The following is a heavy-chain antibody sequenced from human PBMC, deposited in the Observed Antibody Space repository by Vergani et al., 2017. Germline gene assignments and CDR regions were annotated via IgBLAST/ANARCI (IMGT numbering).Heavy chain of an antibody. J-gene: IGHJ6*02. CDR1: GYTFTDHY. CDR2: VDPEDGET. D-gene: IGHD4-17*01. Sequence: EVLLVQSGAEVKKPGATMQISCKVSGYTFTDHYMHWVKQAPGKGLEWMGLVDPEDGETIYAEKFKGRVTIAADTSTDTAHLELSSLRSEDTAVYYCATPQTVTTGGMEVWGQGTTVIVSS. CDR3: ATPQTVTTGGMEV. V-gene: IGHV1-69-2*01.